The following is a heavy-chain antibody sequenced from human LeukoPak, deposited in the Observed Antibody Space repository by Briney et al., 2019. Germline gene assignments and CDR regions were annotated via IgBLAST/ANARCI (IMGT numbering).Heavy chain of an antibody. J-gene: IGHJ3*02. Sequence: GGSLRLSCAASGFTFSTYSMSWVRQAPGKGLEWVSYISSGSSTIYYADSVKGRFTISRDNAKNSLYLQMNSLRAEDTALYHCARASGFINDAFDIWGQGTMVTVSS. D-gene: IGHD3-16*02. CDR1: GFTFSTYS. V-gene: IGHV3-48*04. CDR3: ARASGFINDAFDI. CDR2: ISSGSSTI.